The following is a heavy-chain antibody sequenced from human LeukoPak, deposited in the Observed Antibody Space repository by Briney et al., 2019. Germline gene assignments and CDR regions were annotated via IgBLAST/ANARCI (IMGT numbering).Heavy chain of an antibody. V-gene: IGHV3-21*01. Sequence: PGGSLRLPCVASGFTFTNYGMNWVRQAPGKGLEWVSSITASGTSIYYAGSVRGRFTISRDSAKDSLSLQMNSLRAEDTAVYYCARDRLTMVRVAPLDYWGQGTLVTVSS. D-gene: IGHD3-10*01. CDR2: ITASGTSI. CDR1: GFTFTNYG. CDR3: ARDRLTMVRVAPLDY. J-gene: IGHJ4*02.